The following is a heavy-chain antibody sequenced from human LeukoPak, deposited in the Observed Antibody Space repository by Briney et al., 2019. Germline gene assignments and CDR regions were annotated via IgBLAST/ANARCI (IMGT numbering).Heavy chain of an antibody. CDR3: ASSYDSSGYYYHFFDF. V-gene: IGHV3-53*01. J-gene: IGHJ4*02. Sequence: GGSLRLSCAASGFTVSSNYMSWVRQAPGKGLEWVSVIYSGGSTYYADSVKGRFTISRDNAKNSLYLQMNSLRAEDTAVYYCASSYDSSGYYYHFFDFWGQGTLVTVSS. CDR1: GFTVSSNY. CDR2: IYSGGST. D-gene: IGHD3-22*01.